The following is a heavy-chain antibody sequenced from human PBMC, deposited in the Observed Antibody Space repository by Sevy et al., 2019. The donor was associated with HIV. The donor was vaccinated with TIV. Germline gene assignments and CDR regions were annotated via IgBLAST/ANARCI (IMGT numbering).Heavy chain of an antibody. Sequence: ASVKVSCKVSGSTLTQLSIHWVRQAPGKGLEWMGSFDPEDGETVYAQRFQGRVTMTEDTSTDTVYMRLSSLRSEDTAVYYCATTKDYYESSGSPFDYWGQGTLVTVSS. CDR3: ATTKDYYESSGSPFDY. J-gene: IGHJ4*02. CDR1: GSTLTQLS. V-gene: IGHV1-24*01. D-gene: IGHD3-22*01. CDR2: FDPEDGET.